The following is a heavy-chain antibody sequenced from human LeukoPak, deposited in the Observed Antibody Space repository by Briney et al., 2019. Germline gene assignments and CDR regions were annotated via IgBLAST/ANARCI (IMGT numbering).Heavy chain of an antibody. CDR1: GFYFSAYL. Sequence: GGSLRLSCVASGFYFSAYLMSWVRQAPGKGLEWVANIKQDGSQEFYLDSVKGRSTISRDNGNNSLYLHLSRLRIEDTAVYYCARDLKGFNLWGQGALVTVSS. V-gene: IGHV3-7*04. CDR2: IKQDGSQE. CDR3: ARDLKGFNL. J-gene: IGHJ5*02.